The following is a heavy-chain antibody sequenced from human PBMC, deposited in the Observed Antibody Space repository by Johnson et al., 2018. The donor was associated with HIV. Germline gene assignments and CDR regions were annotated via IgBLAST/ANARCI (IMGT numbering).Heavy chain of an antibody. CDR3: AKDYHTSSRDAFDF. J-gene: IGHJ3*01. CDR1: GFTFSNYA. CDR2: ISYDGGIK. Sequence: QMLLVESGGGVVQPGRSLRLSCAASGFTFSNYAVHWVRQAPGKGLEWVALISYDGGIKHYADSVKGRFTISRDNSKNTLYLQMNSLRAEDTAIYYCAKDYHTSSRDAFDFWGQGTMVTVSS. V-gene: IGHV3-30-3*01. D-gene: IGHD6-13*01.